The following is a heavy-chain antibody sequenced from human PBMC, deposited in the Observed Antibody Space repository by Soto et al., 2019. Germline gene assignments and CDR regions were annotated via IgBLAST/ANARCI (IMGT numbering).Heavy chain of an antibody. Sequence: GXLRLSCAASGCXFSSYWVHWVRQAPGKGLVWVSRINSDWSSTRYADSVKGRFTISRDNAKNTLYLQMNSMRAEDTAVYYCARDPRLIAVAGTDYWGQGTLGTVSS. J-gene: IGHJ4*02. D-gene: IGHD6-19*01. V-gene: IGHV3-74*01. CDR1: GCXFSSYW. CDR3: ARDPRLIAVAGTDY. CDR2: INSDWSST.